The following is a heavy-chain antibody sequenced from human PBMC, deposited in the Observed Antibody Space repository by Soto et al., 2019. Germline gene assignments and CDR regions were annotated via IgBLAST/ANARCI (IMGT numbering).Heavy chain of an antibody. J-gene: IGHJ4*02. D-gene: IGHD5-12*01. CDR1: GGSISSYY. Sequence: SETLSLTCTVSGGSISSYYWSWIRQPPGKGLEWIGYIYYSGSTNYNPSLKSRVTISVDTSKNQFSLKLSSVTAADTAVYYCARTEARWLQSGYYFDYWGQGTLVTVSS. CDR3: ARTEARWLQSGYYFDY. V-gene: IGHV4-59*01. CDR2: IYYSGST.